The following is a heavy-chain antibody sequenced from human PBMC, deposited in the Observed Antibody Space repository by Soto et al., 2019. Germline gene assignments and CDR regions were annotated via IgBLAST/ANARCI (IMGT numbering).Heavy chain of an antibody. CDR2: INPSAGSI. D-gene: IGHD6-13*01. CDR1: GYTVTSYY. CDR3: ARVDSGSSWYLYFDR. J-gene: IGHJ2*01. V-gene: IGHV1-46*01. Sequence: QVQLVQSGAEVKKPGASVKVSCKASGYTVTSYYMHWVRQAPGQGLAWMGIINPSAGSISYAQKFQGRVTLTRYTYTSTVYLELSSLRSEDTAVDYCARVDSGSSWYLYFDRGGRGALVTVSS.